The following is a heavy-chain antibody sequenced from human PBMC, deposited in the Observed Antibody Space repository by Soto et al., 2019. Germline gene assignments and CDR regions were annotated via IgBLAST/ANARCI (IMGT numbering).Heavy chain of an antibody. CDR2: ISYDGSNK. V-gene: IGHV3-30*18. D-gene: IGHD3-10*01. J-gene: IGHJ6*02. Sequence: PGGSLRLSCAASGFTFSSYGMHWVRQAPGKGLEWVAVISYDGSNKYYADSVKGRFTISRDNSKNTLYLQMNSLRAEDTAVYYCAKDYATMVRGVSYYYYGMDVWGPGTTVTVSS. CDR3: AKDYATMVRGVSYYYYGMDV. CDR1: GFTFSSYG.